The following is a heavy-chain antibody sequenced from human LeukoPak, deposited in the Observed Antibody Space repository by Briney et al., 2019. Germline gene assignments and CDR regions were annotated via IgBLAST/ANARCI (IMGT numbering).Heavy chain of an antibody. Sequence: SVKVSCKASGDTFSLYTFSWVRQAPGQGLEWMGRIIPILDIANYAQKFQGRVTITADKSTSTAYMELSSLRSEDTAVYYCARDNPWSSSWPYSWFDPWGQGTLVTVSS. CDR1: GDTFSLYT. D-gene: IGHD6-13*01. V-gene: IGHV1-69*04. CDR3: ARDNPWSSSWPYSWFDP. J-gene: IGHJ5*02. CDR2: IIPILDIA.